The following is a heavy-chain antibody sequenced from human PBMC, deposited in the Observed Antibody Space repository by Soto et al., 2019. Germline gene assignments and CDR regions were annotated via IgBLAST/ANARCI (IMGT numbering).Heavy chain of an antibody. D-gene: IGHD5-18*01. V-gene: IGHV4-59*01. J-gene: IGHJ5*02. Sequence: PSETLSLTCTVSGGSIINYYWSWIRQPPGRGLEWIGHIFYSGSTNYNPALKSRVTISVDTSKSQFSLKLSSVTAADTAVYYCAKDSGYNYGYFRWFDPWGQGTLVTVSS. CDR2: IFYSGST. CDR3: AKDSGYNYGYFRWFDP. CDR1: GGSIINYY.